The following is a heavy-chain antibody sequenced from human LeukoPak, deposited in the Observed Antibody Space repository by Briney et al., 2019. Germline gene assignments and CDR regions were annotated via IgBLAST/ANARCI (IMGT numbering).Heavy chain of an antibody. Sequence: GGSLRLSCAASGFTFSSYGMHWVRQAPGEGLGWVAVIWYDGSNKYYADSVKGRFTISRDNSKNTLYLQMNSLRAEDTAVCYCARDHTAAAGLDYWGQGTLVTVSS. CDR1: GFTFSSYG. CDR2: IWYDGSNK. CDR3: ARDHTAAAGLDY. D-gene: IGHD6-13*01. V-gene: IGHV3-33*01. J-gene: IGHJ4*02.